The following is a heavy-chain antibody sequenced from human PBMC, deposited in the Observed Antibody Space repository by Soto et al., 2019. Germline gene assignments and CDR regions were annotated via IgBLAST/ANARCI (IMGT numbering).Heavy chain of an antibody. D-gene: IGHD3-10*01. CDR1: GFTVSSSY. V-gene: IGHV3-66*01. CDR3: ARGKKSPPFYTFDI. J-gene: IGHJ3*02. CDR2: IYSGGNT. Sequence: GGSLRLSCVAAGFTVSSSYMTWVRQAPGIGLEFVSVIYSGGNTYHADSVKGRFTISRDNSRNTMYLQMNNLRVEDTAVYYCARGKKSPPFYTFDIWGQGTLDTVSS.